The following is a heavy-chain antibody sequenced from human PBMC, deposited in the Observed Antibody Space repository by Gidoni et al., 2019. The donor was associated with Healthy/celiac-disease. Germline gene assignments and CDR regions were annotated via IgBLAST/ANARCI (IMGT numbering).Heavy chain of an antibody. V-gene: IGHV4-39*01. Sequence: QLQLQESGPGLVKPSETLSLTCTVSGGSISSSSYYWGWIRQPPGKGLEWIGSIYYSGSTYYNPSLKSRVTISVDTSKNQFSRKLSSVTAADTAVYYWARHRGSYWSGWFDPWGQGTLVTVSS. D-gene: IGHD1-26*01. CDR2: IYYSGST. J-gene: IGHJ5*02. CDR1: GGSISSSSYY. CDR3: ARHRGSYWSGWFDP.